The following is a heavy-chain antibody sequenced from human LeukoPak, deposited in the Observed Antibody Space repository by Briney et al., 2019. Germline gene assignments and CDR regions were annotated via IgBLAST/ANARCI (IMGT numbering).Heavy chain of an antibody. J-gene: IGHJ3*02. D-gene: IGHD1-26*01. Sequence: GGSLRLSCAASGFTFNSDTMNWVRQAPGKGLEWISYISRTGTTIYYADSVKGRYTISRDNSKNTLYLQMNSLRAEDTAVYYCAKDPLRWSGSYEGRGAFDIWGQGTMVTVSS. CDR2: ISRTGTTI. CDR1: GFTFNSDT. V-gene: IGHV3-48*01. CDR3: AKDPLRWSGSYEGRGAFDI.